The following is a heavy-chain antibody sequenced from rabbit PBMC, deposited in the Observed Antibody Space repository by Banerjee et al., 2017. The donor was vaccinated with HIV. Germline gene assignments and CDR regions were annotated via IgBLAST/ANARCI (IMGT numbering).Heavy chain of an antibody. Sequence: CTASGFSFSNKYVMCWVRQAPGKGLEWIACIDAGSSGSTWYASWAKGRFTISKASSTTVTLQMTSLTAADTATYFCARAGYAGYGYAYGMDLWGPGTLVTVS. J-gene: IGHJ6*01. CDR1: GFSFSNKYV. CDR3: ARAGYAGYGYAYGMDL. CDR2: IDAGSSGST. D-gene: IGHD6-1*01. V-gene: IGHV1S40*01.